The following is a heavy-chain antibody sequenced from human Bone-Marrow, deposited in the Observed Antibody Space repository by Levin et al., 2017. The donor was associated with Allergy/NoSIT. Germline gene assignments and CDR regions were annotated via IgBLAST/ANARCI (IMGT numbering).Heavy chain of an antibody. Sequence: GGSLRLSCAASGFTFSNYWMHWIRQAPGKGLVWVSHINSDGSNTNYADSVKGRFTISRDNAKNTLYLQMNSLRDEDTAVYYCARGGCSSTSWLDNWGQGTLVTVSP. J-gene: IGHJ5*02. CDR3: ARGGCSSTSWLDN. D-gene: IGHD2-2*01. CDR2: INSDGSNT. CDR1: GFTFSNYW. V-gene: IGHV3-74*01.